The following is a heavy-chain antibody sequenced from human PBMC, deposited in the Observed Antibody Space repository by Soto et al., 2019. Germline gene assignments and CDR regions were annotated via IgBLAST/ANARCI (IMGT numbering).Heavy chain of an antibody. J-gene: IGHJ6*02. CDR1: GYTFTSYA. D-gene: IGHD3-3*01. Sequence: GASVKVPCKASGYTFTSYAMHWVRQAPGQRLEWMGWINAGNGNTKYSQKFQGRVTITRDTSASTAYMELNSLRSEDTAVYYCARDMPNYDFWSGYSSHGMDVWGQGTTVTVSS. CDR2: INAGNGNT. CDR3: ARDMPNYDFWSGYSSHGMDV. V-gene: IGHV1-3*01.